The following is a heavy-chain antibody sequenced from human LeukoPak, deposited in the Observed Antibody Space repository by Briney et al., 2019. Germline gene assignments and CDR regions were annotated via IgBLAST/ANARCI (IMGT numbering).Heavy chain of an antibody. V-gene: IGHV1-18*01. Sequence: ASVKVSCKASGYTFTSYGISWVRQAPGQGLEWMGWISAYNGNTNYAQKLQGRVTMTTDTSTSTAYMELRSLRSDDTAVYYCARGGRGYSYGYGHNWFDPWGQGTLVTVSS. J-gene: IGHJ5*02. D-gene: IGHD5-18*01. CDR3: ARGGRGYSYGYGHNWFDP. CDR2: ISAYNGNT. CDR1: GYTFTSYG.